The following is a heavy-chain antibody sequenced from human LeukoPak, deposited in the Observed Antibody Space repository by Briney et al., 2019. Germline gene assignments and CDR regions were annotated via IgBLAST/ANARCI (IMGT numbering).Heavy chain of an antibody. CDR1: GFTFSSYS. V-gene: IGHV3-21*01. CDR2: ISSSSSYI. Sequence: GGSLRLSCAASGFTFSSYSMNWVRQAPGKGLEWVSSISSSSSYIYYADSVKGRFTISRDNAKNSLYLQMNSLRAEDTAVYYCAREGSMAAPLDYWGQGTLVTVSS. J-gene: IGHJ4*02. D-gene: IGHD6-25*01. CDR3: AREGSMAAPLDY.